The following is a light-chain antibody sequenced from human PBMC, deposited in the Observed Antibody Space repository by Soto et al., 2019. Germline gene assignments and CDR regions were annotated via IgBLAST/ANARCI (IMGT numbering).Light chain of an antibody. J-gene: IGLJ3*02. CDR1: SSDVGSYNL. Sequence: QSALTQPASVSGSPGQSITISCTGTSSDVGSYNLVSWYQQHPGKAPKLMIYEGSKRPSGVSNRLSGSKSGNTASLTISGLLADDEADYYCCSYGGSITFLAFGGGTKLTVL. CDR3: CSYGGSITFLA. CDR2: EGS. V-gene: IGLV2-23*03.